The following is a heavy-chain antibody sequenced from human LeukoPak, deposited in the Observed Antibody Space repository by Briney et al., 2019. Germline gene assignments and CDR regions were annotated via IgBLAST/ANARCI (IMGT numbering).Heavy chain of an antibody. J-gene: IGHJ6*02. V-gene: IGHV3-7*03. CDR3: ARNNGMDV. Sequence: GGSLRLSCAASGFALSSHWMTWVRQVPGGGPEWVANVNRDGSETYYLDSVRGRFTISKDNAKNSLYLQMNSLRAEDTALYHCARNNGMDVWGQGTTVIVSS. CDR1: GFALSSHW. CDR2: VNRDGSET.